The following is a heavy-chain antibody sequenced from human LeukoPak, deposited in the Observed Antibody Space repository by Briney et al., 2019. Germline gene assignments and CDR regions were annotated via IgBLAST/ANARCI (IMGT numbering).Heavy chain of an antibody. CDR3: ARGDFYRYYFDY. V-gene: IGHV4-59*08. D-gene: IGHD2/OR15-2a*01. CDR1: GGSISSHY. CDR2: IYYSGST. J-gene: IGHJ4*02. Sequence: SETLSLTCTVSGGSISSHYWSWIRQPPGKGLEWIGYIYYSGSTNYNPSLKSRVTMSLDTSENQFSLKLSSVTAADTAVYYCARGDFYRYYFDYWGQGTLVTVSS.